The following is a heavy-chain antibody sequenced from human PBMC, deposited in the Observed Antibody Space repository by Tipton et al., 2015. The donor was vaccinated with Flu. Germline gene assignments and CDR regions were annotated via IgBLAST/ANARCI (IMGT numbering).Heavy chain of an antibody. J-gene: IGHJ6*02. Sequence: SLRLSCAASGFTFSSYGMHWVRQAPDKGLEWVAFIRYDGSNKYYADSVKGRFTISRDNSKNTLYLQMNSLRAEDTAVYYCAKEEGYCSSTSCQITYYYYGMDVWVQGTTVTVSS. CDR2: IRYDGSNK. V-gene: IGHV3-30*02. CDR1: GFTFSSYG. D-gene: IGHD2-2*01. CDR3: AKEEGYCSSTSCQITYYYYGMDV.